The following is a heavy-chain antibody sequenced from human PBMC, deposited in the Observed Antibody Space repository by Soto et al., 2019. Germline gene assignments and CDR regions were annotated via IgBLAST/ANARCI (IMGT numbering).Heavy chain of an antibody. Sequence: QVQLQESGPGLVKPSETLSLTCTVSGGSISSYYWSWIRQPPGKGLEWIGYIYYSGSTNYNPSLKSRXNIXVXTSKNQFSLKRSSVTAADTAVYYCARFSHSSSWSDYWGQGTLVTVSS. CDR3: ARFSHSSSWSDY. V-gene: IGHV4-59*01. J-gene: IGHJ4*02. CDR1: GGSISSYY. D-gene: IGHD6-13*01. CDR2: IYYSGST.